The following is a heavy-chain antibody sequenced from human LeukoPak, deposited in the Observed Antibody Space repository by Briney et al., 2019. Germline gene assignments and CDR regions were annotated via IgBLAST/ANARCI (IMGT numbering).Heavy chain of an antibody. D-gene: IGHD3-3*01. V-gene: IGHV4-39*07. CDR3: ARVGPYYDFWSGYYTGRSEYYFDY. CDR2: IYYSGST. CDR1: GGSISSSSYY. J-gene: IGHJ4*02. Sequence: SETLSLTCTVSGGSISSSSYYWGWIRQPPGKGLEWIGSIYYSGSTYYNPSLKSRVTISVDTSKNQFSLKLSSVTAADTAVYYCARVGPYYDFWSGYYTGRSEYYFDYWGQGTLVTVSS.